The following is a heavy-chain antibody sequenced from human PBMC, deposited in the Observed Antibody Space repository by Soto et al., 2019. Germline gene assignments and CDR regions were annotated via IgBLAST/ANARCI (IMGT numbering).Heavy chain of an antibody. Sequence: QVQLVQSGAEVKKPGASVKVSCKASGYTFTSYDINWVRQATGQGLEWMGWMNPNSGNTGYAQKFQGRVTMTRNTAISTTYMELSSLRSEDTAVYYCARASPDPGPLDYWGQGTLVTVSS. V-gene: IGHV1-8*01. CDR3: ARASPDPGPLDY. CDR1: GYTFTSYD. J-gene: IGHJ4*02. CDR2: MNPNSGNT.